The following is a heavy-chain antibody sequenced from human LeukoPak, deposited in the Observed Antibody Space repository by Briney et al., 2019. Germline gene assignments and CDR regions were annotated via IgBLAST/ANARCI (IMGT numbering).Heavy chain of an antibody. CDR3: ARYFGDYGSGSYGPDY. CDR1: GYTFTSYG. V-gene: IGHV1-18*01. J-gene: IGHJ4*02. D-gene: IGHD3-10*01. Sequence: GASVTVSCKASGYTFTSYGISWVRQAPGQGLEWMGWISAYNGNTNYAQKLQGRVTMTTDTSTSTAYMELRSLRSDDTAVYYCARYFGDYGSGSYGPDYWGQGTLVTVSS. CDR2: ISAYNGNT.